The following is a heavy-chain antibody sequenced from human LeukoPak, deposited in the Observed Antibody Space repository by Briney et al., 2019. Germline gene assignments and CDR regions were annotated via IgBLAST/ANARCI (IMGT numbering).Heavy chain of an antibody. D-gene: IGHD3-10*01. V-gene: IGHV1-46*01. Sequence: ASVKVSCKASGSTFTSYYMHWVRQAPGQGLEWMGIINPSGGSTSYAQKFQGRVTMTRDTSTGTVYMELSSLRAEDTAVYYCAKDVDSYGSAYYFDYCGHGTLVTVSS. CDR3: AKDVDSYGSAYYFDY. J-gene: IGHJ4*01. CDR2: INPSGGST. CDR1: GSTFTSYY.